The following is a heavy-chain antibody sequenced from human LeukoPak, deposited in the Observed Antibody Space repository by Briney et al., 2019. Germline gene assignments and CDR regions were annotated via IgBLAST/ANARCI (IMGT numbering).Heavy chain of an antibody. V-gene: IGHV3-21*01. J-gene: IGHJ6*03. CDR2: ISSSSSYI. D-gene: IGHD4-23*01. Sequence: GGSLRLSCAASGFTFSSYSVNWVRQAPGKGLEWVSSISSSSSYIYYADSVKGRFTISRDNAKNSLYLQMNSLRAEDTAVYYCARDAHNYGGNPGLYYYYYMDVWGKGTTVTVSS. CDR1: GFTFSSYS. CDR3: ARDAHNYGGNPGLYYYYYMDV.